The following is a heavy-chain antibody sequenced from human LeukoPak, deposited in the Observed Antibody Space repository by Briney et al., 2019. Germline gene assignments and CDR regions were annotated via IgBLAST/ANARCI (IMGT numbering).Heavy chain of an antibody. Sequence: GGSLRLSCAASGFTFSSYGMHWVRQAPGKGLEWVAFIRYDGSNKYYADSVKGRFTISRDNSKNTLYLQMNSLRAEDTAVYYCARDSPLALAYCGGDCYSYWEYGMDVWGQGTTVTVSS. CDR2: IRYDGSNK. J-gene: IGHJ6*02. CDR1: GFTFSSYG. V-gene: IGHV3-30*02. D-gene: IGHD2-21*02. CDR3: ARDSPLALAYCGGDCYSYWEYGMDV.